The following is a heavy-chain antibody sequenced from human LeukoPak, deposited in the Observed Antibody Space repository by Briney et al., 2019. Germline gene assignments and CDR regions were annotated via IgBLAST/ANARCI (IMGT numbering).Heavy chain of an antibody. Sequence: QPGGSLRLSCAASGFTFSSYVMNWVRQAPGKGLEWVSGISGSGGSTYYADSVKGRFTISRDNSRNTLFLQMNSLRADDTAIYYCANDYGSGLQVFDYWGQGTLVTVSS. CDR2: ISGSGGST. J-gene: IGHJ4*02. CDR3: ANDYGSGLQVFDY. V-gene: IGHV3-23*01. D-gene: IGHD6-25*01. CDR1: GFTFSSYV.